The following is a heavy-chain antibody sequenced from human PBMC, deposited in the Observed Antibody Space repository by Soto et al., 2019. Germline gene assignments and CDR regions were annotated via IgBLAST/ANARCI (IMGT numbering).Heavy chain of an antibody. D-gene: IGHD1-1*01. J-gene: IGHJ5*02. V-gene: IGHV1-3*01. Sequence: QVQLVQSGAEVKKAGASIRISCKASGYTFSTSGMHRVRQAPGQGLEWVGWINGVNGNTKYSQKFQDRVTITRDSSASTAYMELSGLTSEDTGVFYCARAPRLTQLSAWGQGTQVIVSS. CDR3: ARAPRLTQLSA. CDR2: INGVNGNT. CDR1: GYTFSTSG.